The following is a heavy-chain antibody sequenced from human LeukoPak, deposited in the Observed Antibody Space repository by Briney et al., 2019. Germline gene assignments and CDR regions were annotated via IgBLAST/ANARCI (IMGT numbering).Heavy chain of an antibody. Sequence: ASVKVSCKASGGTFSNYAISWVRQAPGQGLEWLGRISPHNRNTHSAQKFQGRVTMTTGISTITAYMELRSLRSDDTAVYYCARGGFLTGSMNHFDYWGQGTLVTVSS. CDR3: ARGGFLTGSMNHFDY. CDR1: GGTFSNYA. J-gene: IGHJ4*02. CDR2: ISPHNRNT. V-gene: IGHV1-18*01. D-gene: IGHD3-9*01.